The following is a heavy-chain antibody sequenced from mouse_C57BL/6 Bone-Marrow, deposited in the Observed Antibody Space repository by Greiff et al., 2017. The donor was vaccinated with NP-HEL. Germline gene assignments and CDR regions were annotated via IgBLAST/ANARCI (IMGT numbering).Heavy chain of an antibody. Sequence: EVQLQESGPELVKPGASVKMSCKASGYTFTSYVMHWVKQKPGQGLEWIGYIYPYNDGTKYNEKFKGKATLTSDKSSSTAYMELSSLTSEDSAVYYCARWYCYYYGSSYHYYYAMDYWGQGTSVTVSS. CDR3: ARWYCYYYGSSYHYYYAMDY. CDR2: IYPYNDGT. D-gene: IGHD1-1*01. V-gene: IGHV1-14*01. J-gene: IGHJ4*01. CDR1: GYTFTSYV.